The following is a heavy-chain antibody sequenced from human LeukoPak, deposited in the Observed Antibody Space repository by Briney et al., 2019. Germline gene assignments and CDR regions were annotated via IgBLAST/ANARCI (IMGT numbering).Heavy chain of an antibody. CDR3: ARPPPGNNFHFDY. CDR1: GGSISSSSYY. J-gene: IGHJ4*02. Sequence: SETLSLTCTVSGGSISSSSYYWGWIRQPPGKGLEWIGSIYYSGSTYYNPSLKSRVTISVDTSKNQFSLKLSSVTAADTAVYYCARPPPGNNFHFDYWGQGTLVTVSS. D-gene: IGHD1-20*01. CDR2: IYYSGST. V-gene: IGHV4-39*01.